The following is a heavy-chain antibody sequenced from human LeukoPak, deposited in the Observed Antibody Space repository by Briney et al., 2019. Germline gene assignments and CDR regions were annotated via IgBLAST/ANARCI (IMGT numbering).Heavy chain of an antibody. Sequence: SETLSLTCTVSGGSISSYYWSWIRQPPGKGLEWIGYIYYSGSTNYNPSLKSRFTISVDTSKNQFSLKLSSVTAADTAVYYCARDGAYYYYGMDVWGQGTTVTVSS. CDR1: GGSISSYY. CDR2: IYYSGST. D-gene: IGHD3-10*01. J-gene: IGHJ6*02. CDR3: ARDGAYYYYGMDV. V-gene: IGHV4-59*01.